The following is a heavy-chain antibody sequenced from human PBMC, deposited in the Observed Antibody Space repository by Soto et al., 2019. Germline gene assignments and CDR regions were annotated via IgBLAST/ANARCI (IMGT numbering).Heavy chain of an antibody. V-gene: IGHV3-66*01. CDR2: IYSAGNT. D-gene: IGHD4-17*01. Sequence: WGSLRLSCAASGFTVSSNYMSLVRQAPGKGLEWISIIYSAGNTYYADSVKGRFTISRDTSKNTLYPQMNSLKAEDTAVYYCARRKYGDHYDYYYGRDVWGQGTTRTGS. CDR3: ARRKYGDHYDYYYGRDV. CDR1: GFTVSSNY. J-gene: IGHJ6*02.